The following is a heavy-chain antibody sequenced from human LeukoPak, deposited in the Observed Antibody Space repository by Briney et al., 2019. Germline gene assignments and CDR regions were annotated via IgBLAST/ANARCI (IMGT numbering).Heavy chain of an antibody. CDR1: GFTFSSYG. Sequence: GGSLRLSCAASGFTFSSYGMHWVRQAPGKGLEWVAVISYDGSNKYYADSVKGRFTISRDNSKNTLYLQMNSLRAEDTAVYYCAKDKGYSGSSLDYWGQGTLVTVSS. CDR2: ISYDGSNK. V-gene: IGHV3-30*18. CDR3: AKDKGYSGSSLDY. D-gene: IGHD1-26*01. J-gene: IGHJ4*02.